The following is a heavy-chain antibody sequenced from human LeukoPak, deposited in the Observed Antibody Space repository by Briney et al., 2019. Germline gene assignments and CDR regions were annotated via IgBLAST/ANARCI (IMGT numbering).Heavy chain of an antibody. J-gene: IGHJ4*02. V-gene: IGHV3-23*01. CDR2: ISGGGGST. CDR1: GLXFSSYA. CDR3: AKTHYDILTGYSD. D-gene: IGHD3-9*01. Sequence: PGGSLRLSCAASGLXFSSYAMSWVRQAPGKGLEWVSAISGGGGSTYYADSVKGRFTISRDNSKNTLYLQMKSLRAEDTAVYYCAKTHYDILTGYSDWGQGTRVTVSS.